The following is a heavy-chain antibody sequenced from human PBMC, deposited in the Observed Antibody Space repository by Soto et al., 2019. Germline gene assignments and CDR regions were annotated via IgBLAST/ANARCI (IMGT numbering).Heavy chain of an antibody. CDR3: AGRRRWYSYGMDV. CDR2: IIPIFGTA. Sequence: QVQLVQSGAEVKKPGSSVKVSCKASGGTFSSYAISWVRQAPGQGLEWMGGIIPIFGTANYAQKFQGRVTTAADESTITAYLELSRLMSEDTAVYYCAGRRRWYSYGMDVWGQGTTVTVSS. CDR1: GGTFSSYA. V-gene: IGHV1-69*12. J-gene: IGHJ6*02. D-gene: IGHD4-17*01.